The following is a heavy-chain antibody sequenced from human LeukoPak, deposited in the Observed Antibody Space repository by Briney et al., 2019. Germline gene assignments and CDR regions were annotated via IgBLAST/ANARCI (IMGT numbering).Heavy chain of an antibody. J-gene: IGHJ4*02. CDR2: IYHSGST. V-gene: IGHV4-4*02. CDR3: ARVGYDFRSDYYSRPFDY. Sequence: SGTLSLTCAVSGGSISSSNWWSWVRQPPGKGLEWIGEIYHSGSTNYNPSLKSRVTISVDKSKNQFSLKLSSVTAADTAVYYCARVGYDFRSDYYSRPFDYWGQGTLVTVSS. CDR1: GGSISSSNW. D-gene: IGHD3-3*01.